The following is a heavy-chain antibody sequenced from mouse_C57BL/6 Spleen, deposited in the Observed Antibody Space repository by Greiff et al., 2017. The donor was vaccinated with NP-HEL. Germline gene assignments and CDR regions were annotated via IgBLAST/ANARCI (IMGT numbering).Heavy chain of an antibody. J-gene: IGHJ4*01. D-gene: IGHD2-14*01. Sequence: EVQLQQSGPELVKPGASVKISCKASGYTFTDYYMNWVKQSHGKSLEWIGDINPNNGGTSYNQKFKGKATLTVDKSSSTAYMELRSLTSEDSAVYYCAREVQVDYWGPGTSVTVSS. CDR1: GYTFTDYY. CDR2: INPNNGGT. V-gene: IGHV1-26*01. CDR3: AREVQVDY.